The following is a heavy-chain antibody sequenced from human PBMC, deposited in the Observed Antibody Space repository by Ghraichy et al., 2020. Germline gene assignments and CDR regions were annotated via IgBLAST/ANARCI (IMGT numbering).Heavy chain of an antibody. J-gene: IGHJ1*01. CDR2: INPNSGGT. D-gene: IGHD3-9*01. Sequence: ASVKVSCKASGYTFTGYYMHWVRQAPGQGLEWMGRINPNSGGTNYAQKFQGRVTMTRDTSISTAYMELSRLRSDDTAVYYCARGPQYYDILTGYYPWGQGTLVTVSS. CDR1: GYTFTGYY. CDR3: ARGPQYYDILTGYYP. V-gene: IGHV1-2*06.